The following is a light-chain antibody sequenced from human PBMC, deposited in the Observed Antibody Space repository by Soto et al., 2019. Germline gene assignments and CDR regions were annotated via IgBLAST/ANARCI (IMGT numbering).Light chain of an antibody. CDR1: QSISDT. J-gene: IGKJ1*01. CDR3: QQYDNWPWP. CDR2: GAS. Sequence: EIGMTQSPSTLSVSPGGRATLSCRASQSISDTLAWYQQKPGQAPRLLIYGASRRVTGFPARFSGSGSGTDFTLTISSLQSEDFAVYYCQQYDNWPWPFGQGANVDIK. V-gene: IGKV3-15*01.